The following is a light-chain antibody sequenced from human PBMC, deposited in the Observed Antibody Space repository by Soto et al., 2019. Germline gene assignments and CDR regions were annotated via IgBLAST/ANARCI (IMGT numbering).Light chain of an antibody. Sequence: QSALTQPRSVSGSPGQSVTLSCTGTSSDVGTYNYVSWYQQHPGKAPKLMIYDVSQRPSGVPDRFSGSKSGNTASLTISGLQAEDESDYDCCSYAGSYTSVFGGGTKVTVL. CDR3: CSYAGSYTSV. J-gene: IGLJ2*01. CDR1: SSDVGTYNY. CDR2: DVS. V-gene: IGLV2-11*01.